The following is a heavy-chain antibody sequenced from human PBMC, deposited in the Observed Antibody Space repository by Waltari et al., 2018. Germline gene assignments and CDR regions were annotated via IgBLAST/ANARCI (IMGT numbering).Heavy chain of an antibody. V-gene: IGHV4-34*01. CDR3: ARVKSGFDS. CDR1: GGSFTTNY. CDR2: IYHTGSH. Sequence: QVQLKQWGAGLLKISETLSLTCEVSGGSFTTNYWSWIRKSPGKGLEWIGEIYHTGSHNYNTTLQNRVTISVDRSKSLFSLEVTAITAADAAIYYCARVKSGFDSWGQGTVVTVSS. J-gene: IGHJ4*02.